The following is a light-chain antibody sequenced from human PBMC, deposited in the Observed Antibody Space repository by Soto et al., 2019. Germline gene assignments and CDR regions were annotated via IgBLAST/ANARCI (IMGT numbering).Light chain of an antibody. CDR1: SSDVGGYNY. V-gene: IGLV2-14*01. CDR3: SSYTSSSTPPYV. J-gene: IGLJ1*01. Sequence: QSALTQPASVSGSPGQSITISCTGTSSDVGGYNYVSWYQQHPGKAPKLMIYDVSNRPSGVSNRFSGSMSGNTASLTISGLQAEDEADYYCSSYTSSSTPPYVFGTGTKLTVL. CDR2: DVS.